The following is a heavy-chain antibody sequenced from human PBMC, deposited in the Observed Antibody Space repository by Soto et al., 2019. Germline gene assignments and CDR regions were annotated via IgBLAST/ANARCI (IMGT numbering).Heavy chain of an antibody. Sequence: QVQLVQSGAEVKKPGSSVKVSCKASAGTFSSYGISWVRQAPGQGLEWMGGIMPIFGTPNYAHKFQGRVTITADESTSTGYMALSSLTSADTAVYYCARXRXXXSYYYDSSVPYFYGMDVWGQGT. V-gene: IGHV1-69*01. CDR2: IMPIFGTP. D-gene: IGHD3-22*01. CDR3: ARXRXXXSYYYDSSVPYFYGMDV. CDR1: AGTFSSYG. J-gene: IGHJ6*02.